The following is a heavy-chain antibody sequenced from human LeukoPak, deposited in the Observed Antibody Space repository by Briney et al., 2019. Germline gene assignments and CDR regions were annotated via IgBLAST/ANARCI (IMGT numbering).Heavy chain of an antibody. D-gene: IGHD1-26*01. CDR1: GGSFSGYY. CDR3: ASVPVRGSYYDY. Sequence: PSETLSLTCAVYGGSFSGYYWGWIRQPPGKGLEWIGEINHSGSTNYNPSLKSRVTISVDTSKNQFSLKLSSVTAADTAVYYCASVPVRGSYYDYWGQGTLVTVSS. J-gene: IGHJ4*02. V-gene: IGHV4-34*01. CDR2: INHSGST.